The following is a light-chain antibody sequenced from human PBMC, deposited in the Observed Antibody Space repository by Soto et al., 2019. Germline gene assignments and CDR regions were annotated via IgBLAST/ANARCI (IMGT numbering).Light chain of an antibody. CDR3: QQYNSHSRT. Sequence: DIQMTQSPSTLSASVGDRVTITCRASQSIDSWLAWYQQKPGKVPKLLIYKASSLESGVPSRFSGSGSGTEFTLTIISLQPDAFSTYYCQQYNSHSRTFGPGTKVEIK. V-gene: IGKV1-5*03. CDR2: KAS. J-gene: IGKJ1*01. CDR1: QSIDSW.